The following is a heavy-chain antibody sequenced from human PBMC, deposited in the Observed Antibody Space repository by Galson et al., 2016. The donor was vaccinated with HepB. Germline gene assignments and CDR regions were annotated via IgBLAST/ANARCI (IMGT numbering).Heavy chain of an antibody. J-gene: IGHJ4*02. D-gene: IGHD4-11*01. Sequence: SLRLSCAASGFAFSVYGMTWVRQAPRKGLEWVAAISTSGGSTDYADSVKGRFTISRDNTKNMLYLQMNSLRVEDTALYYCAKGTTRPGDNWGQGILVTVSS. CDR1: GFAFSVYG. CDR2: ISTSGGST. CDR3: AKGTTRPGDN. V-gene: IGHV3-23*01.